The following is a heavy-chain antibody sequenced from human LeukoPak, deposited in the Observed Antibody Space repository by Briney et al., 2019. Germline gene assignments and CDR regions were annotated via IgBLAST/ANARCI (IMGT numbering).Heavy chain of an antibody. CDR2: ISYGGGYQ. Sequence: GGSLRLSCAASGFNFGSYAMDWVRQAPGKGLEWVGDISYGGGYQSYAASVRGRFTISRDNSKNTLYLQMNSLRAEDAAVYYCATGSSLSNWGRGTLVTVSS. D-gene: IGHD3-16*02. CDR1: GFNFGSYA. CDR3: ATGSSLSN. V-gene: IGHV3-30*04. J-gene: IGHJ4*02.